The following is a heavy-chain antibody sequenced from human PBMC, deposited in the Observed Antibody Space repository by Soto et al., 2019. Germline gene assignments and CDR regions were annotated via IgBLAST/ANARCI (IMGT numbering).Heavy chain of an antibody. CDR1: GGSISSGNYY. D-gene: IGHD2-15*01. CDR3: ATMGTPATGLYFFDY. J-gene: IGHJ4*02. Sequence: QVQLQESGPGLVKPSQNLSLTCTVSGGSISSGNYYWSWIRQPPGKGLEWIGFISYSGSTYYSTSLKSRVTILVDTSKSQFSLNLSFVTAADTAVYYCATMGTPATGLYFFDYWGQGCLVTVSS. V-gene: IGHV4-30-4*01. CDR2: ISYSGST.